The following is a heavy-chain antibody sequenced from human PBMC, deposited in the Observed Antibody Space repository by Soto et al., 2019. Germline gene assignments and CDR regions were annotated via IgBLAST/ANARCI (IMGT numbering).Heavy chain of an antibody. D-gene: IGHD2-8*02. CDR2: LDSDETNK. CDR1: GISISRHG. V-gene: IGHV3-33*01. CDR3: ARDLAHWSICLED. Sequence: QVQLVESGGGVVQPGRSLRVSYVASGISISRHGMHWVRQAPGKGLEWVPGLDSDETNKNYADPVKGRFTISRDTSKNTVSLQMNGLRVDDTAVYFCARDLAHWSICLEDRGKGTQVSVSS. J-gene: IGHJ4*02.